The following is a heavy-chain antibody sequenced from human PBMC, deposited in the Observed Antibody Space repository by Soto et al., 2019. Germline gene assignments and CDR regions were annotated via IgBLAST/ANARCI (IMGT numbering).Heavy chain of an antibody. CDR1: GFTFSLSW. J-gene: IGHJ3*02. V-gene: IGHV3-74*01. Sequence: EAQLEESGGGLVQPGGSLRPSCAASGFTFSLSWMHCVRQGPGNRPVWVSRINSDGSITTYADSVKGRFTISRDNAKKTLYLQMNSLTAADTAVYYCARDLENCGGECSSAFDIWGQGTMVTVSS. D-gene: IGHD2-21*01. CDR2: INSDGSIT. CDR3: ARDLENCGGECSSAFDI.